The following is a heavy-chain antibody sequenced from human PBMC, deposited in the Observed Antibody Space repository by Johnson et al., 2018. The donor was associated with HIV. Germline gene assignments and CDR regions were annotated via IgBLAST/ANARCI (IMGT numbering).Heavy chain of an antibody. CDR3: ARARRVVIGPDGFDI. CDR1: GFTVSSNY. V-gene: IGHV3-66*02. Sequence: VQLVESGGGLVQPGGSLRLSCAASGFTVSSNYMSWVRQAPGKGLEWVSVIYSGGSTHYADSMKGRFTMARDNSKNTLYLQMNSLRGEDTAVYYCARARRVVIGPDGFDIWGQGTMVTVSS. J-gene: IGHJ3*02. D-gene: IGHD3-22*01. CDR2: IYSGGST.